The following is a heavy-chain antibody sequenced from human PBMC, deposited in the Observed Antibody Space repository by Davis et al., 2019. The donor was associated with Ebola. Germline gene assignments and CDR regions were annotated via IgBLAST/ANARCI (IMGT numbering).Heavy chain of an antibody. J-gene: IGHJ4*02. CDR3: TSTVTTVDY. CDR1: GFTFSGSA. CDR2: IRSKANSYAT. Sequence: GGSLRLSCAASGFTFSGSAMHWVRQASGKGLEWVGRIRSKANSYATAYAASVKGRFTISRDDSTNTAYLQMNSLKTEDTAVYYCTSTVTTVDYWGQGTLVTVSS. V-gene: IGHV3-73*01. D-gene: IGHD4-17*01.